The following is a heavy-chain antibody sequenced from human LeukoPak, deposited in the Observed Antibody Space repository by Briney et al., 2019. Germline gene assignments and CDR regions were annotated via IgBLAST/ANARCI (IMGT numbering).Heavy chain of an antibody. Sequence: ASVKVSCKASGYTFTSYAMHWVRQAPGQRLEWMGWINAGNGNTKYSQKFQGRVTITRDTSASTAYMELSSLRSEDTAVYYCARGYSSTSWFDPWGQGTLVTVSS. CDR3: ARGYSSTSWFDP. CDR1: GYTFTSYA. D-gene: IGHD6-19*01. J-gene: IGHJ5*02. V-gene: IGHV1-3*01. CDR2: INAGNGNT.